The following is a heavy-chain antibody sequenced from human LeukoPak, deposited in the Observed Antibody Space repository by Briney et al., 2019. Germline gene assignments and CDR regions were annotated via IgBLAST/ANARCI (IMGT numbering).Heavy chain of an antibody. CDR1: GGSISSGGYY. CDR3: ARLYLDSTYYFDY. Sequence: PSETLSLTCTVSGGSISSGGYYWSWIRQHPEKGLEWIGYIYYSGSTYYNPSLKSRVTISVDTSKNQFSLKLSSVTAADTAVYYCARLYLDSTYYFDYWGQGTLVTVSS. V-gene: IGHV4-31*03. J-gene: IGHJ4*02. D-gene: IGHD3-9*01. CDR2: IYYSGST.